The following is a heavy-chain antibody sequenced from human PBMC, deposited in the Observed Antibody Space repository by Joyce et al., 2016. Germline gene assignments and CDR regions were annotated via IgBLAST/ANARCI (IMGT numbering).Heavy chain of an antibody. V-gene: IGHV3-23*01. Sequence: EVQLLESGGGLVQPGGSLRLSCTASGFTFNSYGMSWVRQAAGKGLEWVSASSGSGGSTYYTDSVKGRFSISRNNSKSTLYLHMNSLRAEDTAIYYCAKEYCSGGSCYSFWGQGTLVTVSS. J-gene: IGHJ4*02. CDR1: GFTFNSYG. D-gene: IGHD2-15*01. CDR3: AKEYCSGGSCYSF. CDR2: SSGSGGST.